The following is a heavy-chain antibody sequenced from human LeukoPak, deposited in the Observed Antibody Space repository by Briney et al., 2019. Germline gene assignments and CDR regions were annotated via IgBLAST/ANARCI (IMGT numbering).Heavy chain of an antibody. D-gene: IGHD5-12*01. CDR1: GLTFDDYA. J-gene: IGHJ4*02. Sequence: GGSLRLSCAASGLTFDDYAMHWVRQAPGKGLEWVSGISWNSGSIGYADSVKGRFTISRDNAKNSLYLQMNSLRAEDTALYYCAKDIRAYSGYDYGYFDYWGQGTLVTVSS. CDR3: AKDIRAYSGYDYGYFDY. V-gene: IGHV3-9*01. CDR2: ISWNSGSI.